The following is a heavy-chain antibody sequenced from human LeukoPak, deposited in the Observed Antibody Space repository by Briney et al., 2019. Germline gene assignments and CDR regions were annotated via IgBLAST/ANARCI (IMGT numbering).Heavy chain of an antibody. CDR3: ASSSTLGSGWFDY. Sequence: ASVKVSCTASGYTFTGYYMHWVRQAPGQGLEWMGWISAYNGNTNYAQKLQGRVTMTTDTSTSTAYMELRSLRSDDTAVYYCASSSTLGSGWFDYWGQGTLVAVSS. J-gene: IGHJ4*02. CDR1: GYTFTGYY. CDR2: ISAYNGNT. V-gene: IGHV1-18*04. D-gene: IGHD6-19*01.